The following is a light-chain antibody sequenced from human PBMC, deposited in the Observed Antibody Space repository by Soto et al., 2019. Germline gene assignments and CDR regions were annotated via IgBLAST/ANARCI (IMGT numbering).Light chain of an antibody. CDR2: DAS. Sequence: EIVLTQSPATLSLSPGERATLSCRASQSVSSYLAWYQQKPGQAPRLLIYDASNRATGIPARFSGSGSGTDFTLAISSPEPEDFAVYYYQQRSNWPRITFGQVTRLEIK. CDR3: QQRSNWPRIT. CDR1: QSVSSY. V-gene: IGKV3-11*01. J-gene: IGKJ5*01.